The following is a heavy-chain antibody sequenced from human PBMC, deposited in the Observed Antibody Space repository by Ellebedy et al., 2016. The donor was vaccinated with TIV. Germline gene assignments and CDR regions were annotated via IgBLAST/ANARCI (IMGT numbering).Heavy chain of an antibody. J-gene: IGHJ4*02. D-gene: IGHD6-13*01. CDR2: IHSGGST. CDR1: GFTVSSNY. CDR3: ASRYSSSWYEY. Sequence: GGSLRLXCAASGFTVSSNYMSWVRQAPGKGLEWVSAIHSGGSTYYADSVKGRFTISRDNPENTVYLQMNSLRAEDTAVYYCASRYSSSWYEYWGQGTLVTVSS. V-gene: IGHV3-53*01.